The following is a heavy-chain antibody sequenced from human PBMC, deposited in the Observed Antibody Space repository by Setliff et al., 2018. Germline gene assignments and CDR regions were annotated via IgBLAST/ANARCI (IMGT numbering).Heavy chain of an antibody. J-gene: IGHJ6*02. CDR2: SYYSGST. V-gene: IGHV4-39*07. CDR1: GDSISSSSYY. CDR3: ARVSQDNSGWYYFYYYGMDF. D-gene: IGHD6-19*01. Sequence: SETLSLTCTVSGDSISSSSYYWGWIRQPPGKGLEWIGSSYYSGSTYYNPSLKSRVTISVDTSKNQFSLKLSSVTAADTAVYYCARVSQDNSGWYYFYYYGMDFWGQGTTVTVSS.